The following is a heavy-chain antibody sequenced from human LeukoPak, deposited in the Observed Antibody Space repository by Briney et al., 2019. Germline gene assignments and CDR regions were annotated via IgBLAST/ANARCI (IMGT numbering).Heavy chain of an antibody. CDR2: IYNSGST. Sequence: SETLSLTCTVSGDSTSNYYWSWIRQPPGKGLEWIGYIYNSGSTNYNPFLRSRVTISVDTSKNQFSLKLSSVTAADTAVYYCARGGDYSDRPFDYWGQGTLVTVSS. V-gene: IGHV4-59*01. D-gene: IGHD3-22*01. CDR1: GDSTSNYY. J-gene: IGHJ4*02. CDR3: ARGGDYSDRPFDY.